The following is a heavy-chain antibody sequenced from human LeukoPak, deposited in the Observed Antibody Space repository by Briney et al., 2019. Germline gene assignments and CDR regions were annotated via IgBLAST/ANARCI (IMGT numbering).Heavy chain of an antibody. Sequence: PSETLSLTCTVTGGSISSYYWSWIRQPPGKGLEWIGYIYYSGSTNYNPSLKSRVTISVDTSKNQFSLKLTSVTAADTAMYYCTRHDDSSGYYNADPFDIWGQGTMVTVSS. D-gene: IGHD3-22*01. CDR2: IYYSGST. J-gene: IGHJ3*02. CDR1: GGSISSYY. V-gene: IGHV4-59*08. CDR3: TRHDDSSGYYNADPFDI.